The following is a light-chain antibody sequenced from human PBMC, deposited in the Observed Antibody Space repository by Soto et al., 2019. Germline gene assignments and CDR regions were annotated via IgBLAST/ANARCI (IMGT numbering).Light chain of an antibody. V-gene: IGKV3-20*01. CDR1: QSLSSRN. CDR2: ATS. CDR3: QQYITSPLT. Sequence: EIVLTQSPGTLSLSPGERATLSCRASQSLSSRNLAWYQQKPGQAPRLLIYATSSRATGIPDRFSGSGSGTDFTLTISSLEPEDFAVYYCQQYITSPLTFGGGTKVEIK. J-gene: IGKJ4*01.